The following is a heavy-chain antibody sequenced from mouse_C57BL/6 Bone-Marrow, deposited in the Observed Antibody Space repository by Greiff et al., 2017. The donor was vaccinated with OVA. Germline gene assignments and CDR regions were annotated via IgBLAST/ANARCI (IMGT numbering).Heavy chain of an antibody. D-gene: IGHD1-1*01. CDR3: AKNYYGSSYGNFDV. J-gene: IGHJ1*03. V-gene: IGHV2-5*01. CDR2: IWRGGST. CDR1: GFSLTSYG. Sequence: VQLVESGPGLVQPSQSLSITCTVSGFSLTSYGVHWVRQSPGKGLEWLGVIWRGGSTDYNEAFMSRLSITKDNTKSQVFFKMNSLQADDTAIYYCAKNYYGSSYGNFDVWGTGTTVTVSS.